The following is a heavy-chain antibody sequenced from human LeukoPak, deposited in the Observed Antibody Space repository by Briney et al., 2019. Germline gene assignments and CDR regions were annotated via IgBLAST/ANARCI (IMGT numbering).Heavy chain of an antibody. J-gene: IGHJ4*02. CDR3: ARDGRGEFDY. Sequence: GGSLRLSCAASGFTLSSYNMNWVRQAPGKGLEWVSRISGSSNTIYHADSVKGRFTISRDNAKNSLYLHMNGLRAEDTAVYFCARDGRGEFDYWGQGTLVTVSS. CDR2: ISGSSNTI. V-gene: IGHV3-48*01. CDR1: GFTLSSYN. D-gene: IGHD3-10*01.